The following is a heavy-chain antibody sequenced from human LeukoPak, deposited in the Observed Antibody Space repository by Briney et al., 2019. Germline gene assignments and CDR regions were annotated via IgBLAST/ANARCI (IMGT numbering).Heavy chain of an antibody. Sequence: GGSLRLSCVASGFTFRSYSMNWVRQAPGKGLEWVLYISSSSGTVYYADSVKGRFTISRDNAKNSLYLQMNSLRAEDTAVYYCAREAYGLEWFGDYYMDAWGKGTTVTVSS. D-gene: IGHD3-3*01. CDR2: ISSSSGTV. J-gene: IGHJ6*03. CDR3: AREAYGLEWFGDYYMDA. CDR1: GFTFRSYS. V-gene: IGHV3-48*01.